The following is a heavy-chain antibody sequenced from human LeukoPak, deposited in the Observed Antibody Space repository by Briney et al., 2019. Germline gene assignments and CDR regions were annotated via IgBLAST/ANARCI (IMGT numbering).Heavy chain of an antibody. V-gene: IGHV1-18*01. D-gene: IGHD6-13*01. CDR1: GYTFTTYG. CDR2: TSPYNVNT. J-gene: IGHJ5*02. Sequence: ASVKVSCKASGYTFTTYGISSARQAPGQGLEWVGWTSPYNVNTNYAQKFQGRVTMTTDTSTSTAYMDLRGLRSDDTAVYFCARTPKICDSASCDPAAAGPWGQGTLVTVSS. CDR3: ARTPKICDSASCDPAAAGP.